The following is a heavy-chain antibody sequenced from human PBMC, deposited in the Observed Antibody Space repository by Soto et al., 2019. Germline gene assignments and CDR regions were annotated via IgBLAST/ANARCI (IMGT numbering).Heavy chain of an antibody. CDR1: GFTFSSYG. CDR3: ARDGYMLFAFDI. V-gene: IGHV3-30*03. J-gene: IGHJ3*02. Sequence: GGSLRLSCAASGFTFSSYGMHWVRQAPGKGLEWVAVISYDGSNKYYADSVKGRFTISRDNSKNTLYLQMNSLRAEDTAVYYCARDGYMLFAFDIWGQGTMVTVSS. CDR2: ISYDGSNK. D-gene: IGHD5-12*01.